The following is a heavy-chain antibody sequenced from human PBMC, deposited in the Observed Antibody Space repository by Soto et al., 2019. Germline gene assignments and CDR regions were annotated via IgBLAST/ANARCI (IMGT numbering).Heavy chain of an antibody. CDR1: GYTFNNYW. J-gene: IGHJ6*03. CDR2: VFPGDSET. D-gene: IGHD3-10*01. Sequence: ESLQISCQVSGYTFNNYWVAWVRQRPGKGLEWMGIVFPGDSETRYSPSFQGQVTLSADQSTSTAFLQLNSLRASDTAVYYCAGRKLHCVCGSCYVTNDMDFCRKGSTVIVCS. V-gene: IGHV5-51*01. CDR3: AGRKLHCVCGSCYVTNDMDF.